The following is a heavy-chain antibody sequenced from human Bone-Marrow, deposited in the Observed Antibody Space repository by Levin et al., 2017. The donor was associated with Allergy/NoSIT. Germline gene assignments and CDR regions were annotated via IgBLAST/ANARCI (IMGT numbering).Heavy chain of an antibody. Sequence: VKVSCKAAGYSFTSHAMHWVRRAPGQSLEWMGWINTGNGDTKYSQKFQGRVTITLDASATTAYLVLSSLTSEDTAFYYCARGSFLWFPFFDVWGQGTLVTVSS. CDR3: ARGSFLWFPFFDV. V-gene: IGHV1-3*04. CDR2: INTGNGDT. CDR1: GYSFTSHA. D-gene: IGHD3-10*01. J-gene: IGHJ4*02.